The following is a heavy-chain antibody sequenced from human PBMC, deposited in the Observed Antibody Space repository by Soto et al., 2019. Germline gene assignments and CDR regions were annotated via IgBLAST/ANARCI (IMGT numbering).Heavy chain of an antibody. Sequence: SVKVSCKASGGTFSSYAISWVRQAPGQGLEWMGGIIPIFGTANYAQKFQARVTITADESTSTAYMELSSLRSEDTAVYYCARDRGGSSSSGGCFDPWGQGTLVTVAS. CDR2: IIPIFGTA. D-gene: IGHD6-6*01. CDR1: GGTFSSYA. V-gene: IGHV1-69*13. J-gene: IGHJ5*02. CDR3: ARDRGGSSSSGGCFDP.